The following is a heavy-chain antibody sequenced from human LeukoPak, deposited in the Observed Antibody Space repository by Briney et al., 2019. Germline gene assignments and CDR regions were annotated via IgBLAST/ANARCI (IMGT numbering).Heavy chain of an antibody. V-gene: IGHV3-23*01. Sequence: GGSLRLSCAASGFTFSSYAMSWVRQAPGKGLEWVSLISGSDGSTNYADSVKGRFTISRDNSKNTLYLQMNSLRAEDTAVYYCANLRESFWIPEFDYWGQGTLVTVSS. CDR3: ANLRESFWIPEFDY. CDR1: GFTFSSYA. CDR2: ISGSDGST. J-gene: IGHJ4*02. D-gene: IGHD1-1*01.